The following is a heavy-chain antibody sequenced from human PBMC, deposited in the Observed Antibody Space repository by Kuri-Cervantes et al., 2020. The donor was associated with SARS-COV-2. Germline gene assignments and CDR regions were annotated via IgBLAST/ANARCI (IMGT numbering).Heavy chain of an antibody. Sequence: SETLSLTCTVSGGAISSGGYYWSWIRQHPGKGLEWIGYIYYTGNTYYNPSLKSRVTISVDTSKNQFSLRLRFVTAADTAVYYCARVGYPLLLGIDYWGQGTQVTGSS. V-gene: IGHV4-31*03. J-gene: IGHJ4*02. CDR1: GGAISSGGYY. D-gene: IGHD2-2*01. CDR3: ARVGYPLLLGIDY. CDR2: IYYTGNT.